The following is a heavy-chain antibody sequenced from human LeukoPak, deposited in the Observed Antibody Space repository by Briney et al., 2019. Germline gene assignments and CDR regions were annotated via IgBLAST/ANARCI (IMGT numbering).Heavy chain of an antibody. CDR2: INGDGSTT. D-gene: IGHD2-15*01. CDR3: AREGGGYCSGINCWKWFDP. CDR1: GFTFGSHW. Sequence: GGSLRLSCAASGFTFGSHWMNWVRQAPGKGPVWVSRINGDGSTTVYADSVQGRFSISRDNAKSTLYLHMNSLRAEDTAVCYCAREGGGYCSGINCWKWFDPWGQGTLVTVSS. V-gene: IGHV3-74*01. J-gene: IGHJ5*02.